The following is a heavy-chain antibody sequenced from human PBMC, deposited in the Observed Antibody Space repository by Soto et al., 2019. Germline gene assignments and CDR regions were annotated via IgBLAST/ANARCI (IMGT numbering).Heavy chain of an antibody. Sequence: GGSLRLSCATSGFTFSSYSMNWVRQAPGKGLEWVSYISSSSSTIYYADSVKGRFTISRDNAKNSLYLQMNSLRAEDTAVYYCARDSGYCSGGSCPDMDVWGKGTTVTVSS. CDR2: ISSSSSTI. CDR3: ARDSGYCSGGSCPDMDV. D-gene: IGHD2-15*01. J-gene: IGHJ6*03. V-gene: IGHV3-48*01. CDR1: GFTFSSYS.